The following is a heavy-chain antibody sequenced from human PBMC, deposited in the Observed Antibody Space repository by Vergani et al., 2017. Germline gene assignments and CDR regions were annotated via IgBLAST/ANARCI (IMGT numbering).Heavy chain of an antibody. CDR1: NYSISRGYF. CDR3: ASDTHSGQRADR. D-gene: IGHD6-19*01. Sequence: QVQLQESGPGLVKPSETLSLTCTVSNYSISRGYFWGWIRRPPGKGLEWIASFHHTGMTYNNPSLKTRVTIAVDTSKNQFSLTLTSVTAADTAVYYCASDTHSGQRADRWGQGILVTVTS. V-gene: IGHV4-38-2*02. J-gene: IGHJ5*02. CDR2: FHHTGMT.